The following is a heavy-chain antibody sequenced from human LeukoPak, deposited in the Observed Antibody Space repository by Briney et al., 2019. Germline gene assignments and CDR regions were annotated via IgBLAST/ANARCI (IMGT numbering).Heavy chain of an antibody. Sequence: PGGSLRLSCAVSGFTFTSYAMSWVRQAPGKGLGWVAFIRFDGSNIYYEDSVKGRFTISRDNSKDTLYLQMNSLRGEDTAVYYCAKDSEDGHNWAPFDYWGQGTLVTVSS. V-gene: IGHV3-30*02. CDR2: IRFDGSNI. J-gene: IGHJ4*02. CDR1: GFTFTSYA. CDR3: AKDSEDGHNWAPFDY. D-gene: IGHD5-24*01.